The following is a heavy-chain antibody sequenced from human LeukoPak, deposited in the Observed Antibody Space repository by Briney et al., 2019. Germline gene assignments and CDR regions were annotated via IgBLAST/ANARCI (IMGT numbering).Heavy chain of an antibody. CDR1: GGSISSYY. Sequence: SETLSLTCTVSGGSISSYYWSWIRQPPGKGLEWIGYIYTSGSTNYNPSLKSRVTISVDTSKNQFSLKLSSVTAADTAVYYCASGGASYDILTGTPVWDYYYMDVWGKGTTVTVSS. CDR3: ASGGASYDILTGTPVWDYYYMDV. V-gene: IGHV4-4*09. D-gene: IGHD3-9*01. CDR2: IYTSGST. J-gene: IGHJ6*03.